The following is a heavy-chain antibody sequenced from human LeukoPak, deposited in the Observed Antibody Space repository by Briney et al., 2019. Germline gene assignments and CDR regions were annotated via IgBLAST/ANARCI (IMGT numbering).Heavy chain of an antibody. CDR1: GYTLTELS. Sequence: GASVKVSCKVSGYTLTELSMHWVRQAPGKGLEWMGGFDPEDGETIYAQKFQGRVTMTEDTSTDTAYMELGSLRSEDTAVYYCATGCSGGSCPYYYYGMDVWGQGTTVTVSS. J-gene: IGHJ6*02. CDR2: FDPEDGET. CDR3: ATGCSGGSCPYYYYGMDV. V-gene: IGHV1-24*01. D-gene: IGHD2-15*01.